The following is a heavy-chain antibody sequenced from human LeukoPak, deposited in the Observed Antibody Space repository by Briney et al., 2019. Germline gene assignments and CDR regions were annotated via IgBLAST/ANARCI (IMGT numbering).Heavy chain of an antibody. Sequence: GASVKVSCKASDYTFTSYGISWVRQAPGQGLEWMGWISPYSDNTNYAQNLQGRVTMTTDTSTSTAYMELRSLTSDDTATYYCARGGPFSIAAAREYYFDYWGQGTLVTVSS. V-gene: IGHV1-18*01. D-gene: IGHD6-13*01. J-gene: IGHJ4*02. CDR3: ARGGPFSIAAAREYYFDY. CDR1: DYTFTSYG. CDR2: ISPYSDNT.